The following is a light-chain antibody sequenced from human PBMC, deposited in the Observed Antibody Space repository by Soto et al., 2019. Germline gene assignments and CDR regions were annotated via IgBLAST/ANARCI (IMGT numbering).Light chain of an antibody. CDR2: GAS. CDR3: QQYGYSLFT. CDR1: QSVSSSY. J-gene: IGKJ3*01. V-gene: IGKV3-20*01. Sequence: EIVLTQSPGTLSLSPGERATLSCRASQSVSSSYLTWHQQKPGQAPRLLIYGASGRATGIPDRFSGSGSGTDFTLTISRLEPEDFAVYYCQQYGYSLFTFGPGTKVDIK.